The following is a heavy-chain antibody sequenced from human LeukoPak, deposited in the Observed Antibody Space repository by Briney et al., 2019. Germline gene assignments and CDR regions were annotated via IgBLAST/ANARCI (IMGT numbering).Heavy chain of an antibody. D-gene: IGHD2-2*01. CDR3: ARVVVVVPAAPETYYFEY. CDR1: GYTFTNYG. V-gene: IGHV1-18*01. J-gene: IGHJ4*02. CDR2: IIAYNGDT. Sequence: ASVKVSCKASGYTFTNYGISWVRQAPGQGLEWMGWIIAYNGDTKYAQRFQGRLTMTTDTSTSTADMELRSLRSDDTAVYYCARVVVVVPAAPETYYFEYWGQGTLVTVSS.